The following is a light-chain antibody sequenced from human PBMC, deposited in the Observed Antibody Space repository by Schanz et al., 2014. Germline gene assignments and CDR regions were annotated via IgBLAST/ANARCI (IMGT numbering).Light chain of an antibody. CDR2: DVS. Sequence: QSALTQPASVSGSPGQSITISCTGTSSDVGAYKYVSWFQQDPGKAPKVIISDVSDRPSGVSDRFSGSKSGNTASLTISGLQAEDEADYYCCSYAGSSWVFGGGTKLTVL. V-gene: IGLV2-14*01. CDR3: CSYAGSSWV. J-gene: IGLJ3*02. CDR1: SSDVGAYKY.